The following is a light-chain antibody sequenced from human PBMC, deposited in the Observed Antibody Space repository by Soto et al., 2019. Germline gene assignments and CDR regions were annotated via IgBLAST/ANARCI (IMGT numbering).Light chain of an antibody. CDR1: QSVSSD. V-gene: IGKV3-15*01. CDR3: QQYNNWPLT. Sequence: EIVLTQSPGTLSLSPGERATLSCRASQSVSSDYLAWYQQKPGQAPTLLIYGASSRATGIPARFSGSGSGTEFTLTISSLQSEDFAVYYCQQYNNWPLTFGQGTRLEIK. CDR2: GAS. J-gene: IGKJ5*01.